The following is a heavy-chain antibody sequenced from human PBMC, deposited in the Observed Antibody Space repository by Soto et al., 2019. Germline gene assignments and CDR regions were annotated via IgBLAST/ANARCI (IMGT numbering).Heavy chain of an antibody. J-gene: IGHJ6*02. CDR1: GGTFSSYA. CDR3: ARDYYDSSGYSHYGMAF. D-gene: IGHD3-22*01. Sequence: QVQLVQSGAEVKKPGSSVKVSCKASGGTFSSYAISWVRQAPGQGLEWMGGLIPNFGTANYAQKFRGRVTITADESTSTAYMELISLRSEDTAVYYGARDYYDSSGYSHYGMAFWGQGTTFTVSS. V-gene: IGHV1-69*12. CDR2: LIPNFGTA.